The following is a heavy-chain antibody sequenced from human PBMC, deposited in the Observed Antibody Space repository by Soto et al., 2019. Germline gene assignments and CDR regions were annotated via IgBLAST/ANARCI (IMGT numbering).Heavy chain of an antibody. CDR3: ARGLDYYYYGMDV. Sequence: PGGSLRLSCAASGFTFSSYSMNWVRQAPGKGLEWVSYISSSSSTIYYADSVKGRFTISXDXXXXSXYXQXXXLRDXDTAVYYCARGLDYYYYGMDVWGQGTTVTVSS. CDR2: ISSSSSTI. J-gene: IGHJ6*02. CDR1: GFTFSSYS. V-gene: IGHV3-48*02.